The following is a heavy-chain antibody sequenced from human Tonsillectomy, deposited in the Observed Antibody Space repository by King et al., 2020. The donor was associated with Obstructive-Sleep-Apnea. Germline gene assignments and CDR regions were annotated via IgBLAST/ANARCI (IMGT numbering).Heavy chain of an antibody. D-gene: IGHD3-10*01. V-gene: IGHV3-74*03. CDR1: GFTFSDYW. CDR3: ARPAQWFGDNFFDP. CDR2: IKTDGSAA. J-gene: IGHJ5*02. Sequence: VQLVESGGGLVQPGGSLRLSCAASGFTFSDYWMHWVRQTPGKRLEWVSRIKTDGSAAQYADSVRGRFTISRDNAKRTVYLQMNSLRAEDTAVYYCARPAQWFGDNFFDPWGQGTLVTVSS.